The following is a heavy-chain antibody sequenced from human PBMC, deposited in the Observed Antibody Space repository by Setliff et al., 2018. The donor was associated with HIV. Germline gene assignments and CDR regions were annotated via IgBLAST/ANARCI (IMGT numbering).Heavy chain of an antibody. CDR1: GGSFRGYY. CDR3: ARGTKGSRWSVTRINWFDT. V-gene: IGHV4-34*01. D-gene: IGHD6-13*01. J-gene: IGHJ5*02. Sequence: SETLSLTCAVYGGSFRGYYWNWIRQSPDKGLEWIGEIDHSGSTNYNPSLRSRVIMSADTPKSQFSLNLTSLTAGDTAVYCCARGTKGSRWSVTRINWFDTWGRGTLVTVSS. CDR2: IDHSGST.